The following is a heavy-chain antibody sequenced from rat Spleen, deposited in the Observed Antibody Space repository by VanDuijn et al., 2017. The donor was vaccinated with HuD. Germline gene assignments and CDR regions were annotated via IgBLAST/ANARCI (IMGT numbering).Heavy chain of an antibody. CDR1: GFSLTSNG. V-gene: IGHV2S12*01. Sequence: QVQLKESGPGLVQPSQTLSLTCTVSGFSLTSNGVSWVRQPPGKGLEWIAAISSGGSPYYNSALKSRLSISRDTSKSQVFLKMNSLQTDDTGTYYCTRDRPNYGGYSELWFAYWGQGTLVTVSS. CDR3: TRDRPNYGGYSELWFAY. CDR2: ISSGGSP. D-gene: IGHD1-11*01. J-gene: IGHJ3*01.